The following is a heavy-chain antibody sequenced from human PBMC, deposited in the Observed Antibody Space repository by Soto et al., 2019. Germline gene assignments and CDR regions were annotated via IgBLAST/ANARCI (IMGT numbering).Heavy chain of an antibody. Sequence: QVQLVQSGAEVKKPGSSVKVSCKASGGTFSSYAISWVRQAPGQGLEWMGGIIPISGTANYAQKFQGRVTITADECTSTAYMELRGLRSEDTAVYYCARSQGSSTSLETYYYYYYGMDVWGQGTTVTVSS. CDR1: GGTFSSYA. J-gene: IGHJ6*02. D-gene: IGHD2-2*01. CDR3: ARSQGSSTSLETYYYYYYGMDV. CDR2: IIPISGTA. V-gene: IGHV1-69*01.